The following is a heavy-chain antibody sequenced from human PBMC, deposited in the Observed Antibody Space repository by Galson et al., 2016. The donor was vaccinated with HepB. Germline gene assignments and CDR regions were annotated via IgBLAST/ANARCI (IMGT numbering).Heavy chain of an antibody. CDR1: GFTFNTYA. Sequence: SLRLSCAASGFTFNTYAVHWVRQAPGKGLEWAAVISYDGSNKFYGDSVKGRFTISGDNSKNMLYLQMNDVRTEDTAVYFCARGRVSSFNTYWYFDLWGHGTLVTVSS. V-gene: IGHV3-30-3*01. D-gene: IGHD6-13*01. CDR2: ISYDGSNK. CDR3: ARGRVSSFNTYWYFDL. J-gene: IGHJ2*01.